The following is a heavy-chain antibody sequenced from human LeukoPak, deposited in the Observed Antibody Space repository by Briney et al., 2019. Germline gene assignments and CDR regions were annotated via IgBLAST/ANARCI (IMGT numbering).Heavy chain of an antibody. CDR1: GFTFIHFW. J-gene: IGHJ6*03. V-gene: IGHV3-7*01. CDR2: IRQDGSER. D-gene: IGHD3-3*01. Sequence: GGSLRLSCEASGFTFIHFWMSWGRHAPGQGQEWVASIRQDGSERYYVDSVKGRFNISRDNAKNSLYLQVNSLRVEDTAIYYCARQNLYYDFWSGYSRAYYSTDAWGKGNTVTVSS. CDR3: ARQNLYYDFWSGYSRAYYSTDA.